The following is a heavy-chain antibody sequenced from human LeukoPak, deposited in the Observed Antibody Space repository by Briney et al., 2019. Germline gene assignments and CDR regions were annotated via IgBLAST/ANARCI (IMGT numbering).Heavy chain of an antibody. CDR2: ISGSGGST. Sequence: PGGSLRLSCAASGFTFSSYAMSWVRQAPGKGLEWVSAISGSGGSTYYADSVKGRFTISIDNSKNTPYLQMNSLRAEDTAVYYCAKGAGYSSGWLYYFDYWGQGTLVTVSS. D-gene: IGHD6-19*01. V-gene: IGHV3-23*01. J-gene: IGHJ4*02. CDR1: GFTFSSYA. CDR3: AKGAGYSSGWLYYFDY.